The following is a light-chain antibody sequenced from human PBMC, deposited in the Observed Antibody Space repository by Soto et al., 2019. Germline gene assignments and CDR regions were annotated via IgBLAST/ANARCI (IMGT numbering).Light chain of an antibody. J-gene: IGLJ2*01. CDR1: SSNIGSNY. CDR3: GTWDSSLIAGV. CDR2: DND. Sequence: QSVLTQPPSVSAAPGQKVTISCSGSSSNIGSNYVSWYQHLPGTAPKLLIYDNDKRPSGIPDRFSGTKSGTSATLGITGLQTGDEADYYCGTWDSSLIAGVFGGGTKLTVL. V-gene: IGLV1-51*01.